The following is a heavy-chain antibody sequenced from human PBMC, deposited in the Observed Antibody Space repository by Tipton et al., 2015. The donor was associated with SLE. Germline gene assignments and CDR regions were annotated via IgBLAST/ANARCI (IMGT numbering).Heavy chain of an antibody. CDR3: ARGPTDYNFDY. CDR2: IYYSGST. D-gene: IGHD4-11*01. J-gene: IGHJ4*02. V-gene: IGHV4-59*11. Sequence: LRLSCTVSGGSISSHYWSWIRQPPGKGLEWIGYIYYSGSTNYNPSLKSRVTISVDTSKNQFSLKLSSVTAADTAVYYCARGPTDYNFDYWGQGTLVTVSS. CDR1: GGSISSHY.